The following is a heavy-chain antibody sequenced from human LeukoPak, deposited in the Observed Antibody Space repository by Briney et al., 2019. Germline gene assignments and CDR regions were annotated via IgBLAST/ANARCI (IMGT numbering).Heavy chain of an antibody. Sequence: ASVKVSCKASGYTFTSYDINWVRQAPGQGLAWMGWMNPTSGHTGYVQKFQGRITMTRDTSVSTAYMELNSLTSEDTAVYYCARSPVGVRKKHDLWGQGTLVIVSS. V-gene: IGHV1-8*01. D-gene: IGHD3-10*01. CDR3: ARSPVGVRKKHDL. J-gene: IGHJ5*02. CDR1: GYTFTSYD. CDR2: MNPTSGHT.